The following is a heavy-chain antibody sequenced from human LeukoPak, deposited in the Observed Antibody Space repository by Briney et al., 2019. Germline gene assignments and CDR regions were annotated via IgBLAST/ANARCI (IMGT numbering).Heavy chain of an antibody. CDR3: ARGSEFSSGSLDP. J-gene: IGHJ5*02. V-gene: IGHV3-53*01. Sequence: TGGSLRLSCAASGFTVSSNYMSWVRQAPGKGPEWVSVIYSGGSTYYADSMKGRFTISRDSSKNTLYLRMNSLRAEDTAVYYCARGSEFSSGSLDPWGQGTLVTVSS. CDR2: IYSGGST. CDR1: GFTVSSNY. D-gene: IGHD6-19*01.